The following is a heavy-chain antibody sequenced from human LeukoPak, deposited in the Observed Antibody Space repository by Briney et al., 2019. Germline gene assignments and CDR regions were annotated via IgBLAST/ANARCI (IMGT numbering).Heavy chain of an antibody. J-gene: IGHJ4*02. CDR1: GFTFSCYS. CDR2: ITSTSSYI. D-gene: IGHD4-17*01. Sequence: GGSLRLFCAASGFTFSCYSMNWVRQAPGKGLEWVSSITSTSSYIYYADSVKGRFTISRDNANNSLFLQMNSLRAEDTAVYYCARGPVTTSLDYWGQGTLVTVSS. V-gene: IGHV3-21*01. CDR3: ARGPVTTSLDY.